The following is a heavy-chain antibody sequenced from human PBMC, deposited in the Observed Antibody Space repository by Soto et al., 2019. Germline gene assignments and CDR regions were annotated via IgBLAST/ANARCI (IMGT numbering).Heavy chain of an antibody. CDR2: ISATSNHI. D-gene: IGHD4-4*01. CDR1: DFTFSTYS. J-gene: IGHJ5*01. CDR3: ARLVSLLQPIDS. V-gene: IGHV3-21*01. Sequence: GGSLRLSCVASDFTFSTYSMNWVRQAPGKGLEWVAYISATSNHIYYADSLKGRFTISRDNAKSSLYLHMNSLRAEDTAVYFCARLVSLLQPIDSWGQGTPVTVSS.